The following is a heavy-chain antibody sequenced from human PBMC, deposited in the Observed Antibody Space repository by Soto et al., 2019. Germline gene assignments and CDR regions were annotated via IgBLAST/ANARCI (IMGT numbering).Heavy chain of an antibody. CDR2: IYYSGST. CDR3: ARHGEYYYDSSGYYYFVPFDY. CDR1: GGYISSSSYY. V-gene: IGHV4-39*01. J-gene: IGHJ4*02. D-gene: IGHD3-22*01. Sequence: SETLSLTCTVSGGYISSSSYYWGWIRQPPGKGLEWIGSIYYSGSTYYNPSLKSRVTISVDTSKNQFSLKLSSVTAADTAVYYCARHGEYYYDSSGYYYFVPFDYWGQGTLVTVSS.